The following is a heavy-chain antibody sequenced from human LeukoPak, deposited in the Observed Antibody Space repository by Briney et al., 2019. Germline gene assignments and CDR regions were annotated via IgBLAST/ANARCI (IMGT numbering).Heavy chain of an antibody. CDR2: IYYSGST. CDR1: GGSISSGGYY. D-gene: IGHD1-14*01. CDR3: ARDPLRTSADYYYYGMDV. V-gene: IGHV4-31*03. Sequence: SQTLSLTCTVSGGSISSGGYYWSWIRQHPGKGLEWIGYIYYSGSTYYNPSLKSRVTISVDTSKNQFSLKLSSVTAADTAVYYCARDPLRTSADYYYYGMDVWGQGTTVTVSS. J-gene: IGHJ6*02.